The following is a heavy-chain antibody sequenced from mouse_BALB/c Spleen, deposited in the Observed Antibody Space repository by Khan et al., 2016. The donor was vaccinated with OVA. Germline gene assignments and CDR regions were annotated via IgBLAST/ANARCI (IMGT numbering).Heavy chain of an antibody. CDR3: ARKNYYGYAMDY. V-gene: IGHV3-2*02. J-gene: IGHJ4*01. Sequence: VQLKESGPGLVKPSQSLSLTCTVTGYSITSDYAWDWIRQFPGNKLEWMGYISYGGNTSYNPSLKSRISITRDTSKNQFFPQLNSVTTEDTATYYCARKNYYGYAMDYWGQGTSVTVSS. CDR1: GYSITSDYA. CDR2: ISYGGNT. D-gene: IGHD1-1*01.